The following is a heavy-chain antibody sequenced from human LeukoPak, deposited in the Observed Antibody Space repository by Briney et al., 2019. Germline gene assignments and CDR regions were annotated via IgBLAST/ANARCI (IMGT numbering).Heavy chain of an antibody. J-gene: IGHJ3*02. D-gene: IGHD3-10*01. CDR1: GYTFTGYY. CDR2: INPNSGGT. V-gene: IGHV1-2*02. Sequence: GASVKVSCKASGYTFTGYYMHWVRQAPGQGLEWMGWINPNSGGTNYAQKFQGRVTMTRDTSITTAYMELSRLRSDDTAVYYCARDLSGELYQIDIWGQGTMVTVSS. CDR3: ARDLSGELYQIDI.